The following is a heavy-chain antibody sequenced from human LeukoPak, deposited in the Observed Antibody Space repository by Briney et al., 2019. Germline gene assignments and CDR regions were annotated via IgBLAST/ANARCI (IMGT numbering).Heavy chain of an antibody. CDR2: ISYDGSNK. J-gene: IGHJ3*02. CDR1: GFTLSSYG. CDR3: ARVGDNGAFDI. Sequence: GGSLRLSCAASGFTLSSYGMHWVRQAPGKGLEWVAVISYDGSNKYYADSVKGRFTISRDNSKNTLSLQMGSLRAEDMAVYYCARVGDNGAFDIWGQGTMVTVSS. V-gene: IGHV3-30*03. D-gene: IGHD4-17*01.